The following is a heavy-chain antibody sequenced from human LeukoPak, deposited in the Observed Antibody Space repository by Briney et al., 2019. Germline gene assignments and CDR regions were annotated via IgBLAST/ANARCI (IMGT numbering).Heavy chain of an antibody. Sequence: ASVKVSCKASGYTFTGYSMHWVRQAPGQGLEWMGWINPNSGGTNYAQKFQGRVTMTRDTSISTAYMELSRLRSDDTAVYYCARDKHRRDGMDVWGQGTTVTVSS. J-gene: IGHJ6*02. V-gene: IGHV1-2*02. CDR3: ARDKHRRDGMDV. CDR2: INPNSGGT. CDR1: GYTFTGYS.